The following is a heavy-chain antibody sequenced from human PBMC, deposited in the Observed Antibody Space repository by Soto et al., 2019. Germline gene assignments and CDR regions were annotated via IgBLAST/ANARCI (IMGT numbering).Heavy chain of an antibody. CDR1: GFSLNTKTVG. Sequence: QITLKESGPTLVKPTQTLTLTCAFSGFSLNTKTVGVGWIRQPPGKALEWLALIYWDDDKGYSPSLKNRLTITKDTSKNQVVLTMTNMDPVDTATYYCAHSRGITLVRGAVMRRDYFDYWGQGTLVTVSS. CDR3: AHSRGITLVRGAVMRRDYFDY. J-gene: IGHJ4*02. V-gene: IGHV2-5*02. CDR2: IYWDDDK. D-gene: IGHD3-10*01.